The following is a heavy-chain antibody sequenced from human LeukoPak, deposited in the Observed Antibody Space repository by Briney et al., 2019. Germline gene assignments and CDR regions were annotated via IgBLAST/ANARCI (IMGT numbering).Heavy chain of an antibody. CDR1: GYTFTSYG. D-gene: IGHD3-22*01. J-gene: IGHJ5*02. CDR3: ARNWDSSGYYPFDP. V-gene: IGHV1-18*01. Sequence: ASVKVSCMASGYTFTSYGISWVRQAPGQGLEWMGWISAYNGNTNYAQKLQGRVTMTTDTSTSTAYMELRSLRSDDTAVYYCARNWDSSGYYPFDPWGQGTLVTVSS. CDR2: ISAYNGNT.